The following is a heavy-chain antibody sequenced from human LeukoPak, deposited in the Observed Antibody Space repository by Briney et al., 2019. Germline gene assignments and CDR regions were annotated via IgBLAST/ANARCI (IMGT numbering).Heavy chain of an antibody. CDR3: AKGHTDYGTGLDL. V-gene: IGHV3-23*01. Sequence: GGSLRLSCAASGFTFSSFAMSWVRQAPGKGLESVSLISGAGGSTYYADSVKGRFTISRDNSKNTLYLQMNSLRAEDTAVYYCAKGHTDYGTGLDLWGQGTLVTVSS. CDR2: ISGAGGST. D-gene: IGHD4/OR15-4a*01. J-gene: IGHJ5*02. CDR1: GFTFSSFA.